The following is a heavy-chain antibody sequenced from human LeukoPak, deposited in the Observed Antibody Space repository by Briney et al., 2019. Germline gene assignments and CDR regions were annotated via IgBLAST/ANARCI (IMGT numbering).Heavy chain of an antibody. J-gene: IGHJ6*02. CDR2: ISVSGTTT. CDR1: GFTFTNYV. CDR3: AKDLLGGDV. D-gene: IGHD2/OR15-2a*01. V-gene: IGHV3-23*01. Sequence: GGSLRLSCAGSGFTFTNYVLTWVRQAPGKGLEWVSSISVSGTTTYYADSVKGRFTISRDNSKNTVSLRMNNLRAEDTAVYYCAKDLLGGDVWGQGTTVTVSS.